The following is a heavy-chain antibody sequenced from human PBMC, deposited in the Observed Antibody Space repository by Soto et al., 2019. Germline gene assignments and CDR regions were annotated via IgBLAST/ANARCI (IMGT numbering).Heavy chain of an antibody. CDR2: VFYTGFT. Sequence: SETLSLTCAVPGASISGSYYYWAWLRQSPGKGPEWIGSVFYTGFTSYNPSLESRVSVSVDTSKSQFSLKLSAVTAADTAVYYCATSQKGYNWNYFDHWGQGALVTVSS. J-gene: IGHJ4*02. CDR1: GASISGSYYY. V-gene: IGHV4-39*01. D-gene: IGHD1-20*01. CDR3: ATSQKGYNWNYFDH.